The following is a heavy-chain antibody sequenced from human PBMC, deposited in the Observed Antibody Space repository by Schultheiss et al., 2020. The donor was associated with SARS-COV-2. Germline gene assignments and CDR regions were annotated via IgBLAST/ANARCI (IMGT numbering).Heavy chain of an antibody. D-gene: IGHD2-15*01. CDR2: ISYDGSNK. Sequence: GESLKISCTASGFTFGDYAMSWVRQAPGKGLEWVAVISYDGSNKYYADSVKGRFTISRDNSKNTLYLQMNSLRAEDTAVYYCAREGAVKWSVDAYGMDVWGQGTTVTVSS. CDR1: GFTFGDYA. V-gene: IGHV3-30-3*01. J-gene: IGHJ6*02. CDR3: AREGAVKWSVDAYGMDV.